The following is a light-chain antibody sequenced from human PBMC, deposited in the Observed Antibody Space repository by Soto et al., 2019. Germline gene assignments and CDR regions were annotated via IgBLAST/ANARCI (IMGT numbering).Light chain of an antibody. CDR3: QQYHNWPA. CDR2: GAA. CDR1: QSVFSS. V-gene: IGKV3-15*01. Sequence: EIVMTQAPATLSVSPWERATLSCRASQSVFSSLAWYQQKPGQAPRLLIYGAATRATGIPARFSGSGSGTEFTLTISSLQSEDFAVYFCQQYHNWPAFGQGTKVDIK. J-gene: IGKJ1*01.